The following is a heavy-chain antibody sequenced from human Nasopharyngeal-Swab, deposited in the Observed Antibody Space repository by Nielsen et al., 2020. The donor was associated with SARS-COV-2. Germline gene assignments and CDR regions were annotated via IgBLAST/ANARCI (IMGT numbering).Heavy chain of an antibody. V-gene: IGHV3-74*01. CDR2: INVDGSTT. D-gene: IGHD3-16*02. CDR3: ATAGNYRFDF. J-gene: IGHJ4*02. Sequence: GESLKISCAPSGFTISGYWMHWVRQTPEKGLVWVSRINVDGSTTNYADSVKGRFTISRDNVRNTLSLQMNSLRIGDTAVYYCATAGNYRFDFWGQGTQVTVSS. CDR1: GFTISGYW.